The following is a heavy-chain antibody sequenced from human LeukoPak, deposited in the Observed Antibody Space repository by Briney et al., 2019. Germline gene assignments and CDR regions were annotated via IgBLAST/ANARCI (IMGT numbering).Heavy chain of an antibody. D-gene: IGHD3-22*01. CDR2: MDYNSGDT. CDR1: GHSFTGYY. V-gene: IGHV1-2*02. Sequence: ASVKVSCKASGHSFTGYYMHWVRQAPGQGLEWMAWMDYNSGDTNYAQKFQGRVTMTRDTSISTAYMELSRLRSDDTAVYYCARLSPHYYDFTGWNAFDLWGQGTMVTVSS. CDR3: ARLSPHYYDFTGWNAFDL. J-gene: IGHJ3*01.